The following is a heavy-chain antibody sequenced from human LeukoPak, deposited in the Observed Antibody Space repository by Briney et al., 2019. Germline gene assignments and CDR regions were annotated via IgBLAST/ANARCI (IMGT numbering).Heavy chain of an antibody. V-gene: IGHV3-48*04. CDR3: ARARGYSYGYSDF. CDR1: GFTFSSYS. D-gene: IGHD5-18*01. CDR2: ISTSSSTI. J-gene: IGHJ4*02. Sequence: GGSLRLSCAASGFTFSSYSMNWDRQAPGKGLEWISYISTSSSTIYYADSVKGRFTISRDNAKNSLYLQMNSLRVEDTAVYYCARARGYSYGYSDFWGQGTLVTVSS.